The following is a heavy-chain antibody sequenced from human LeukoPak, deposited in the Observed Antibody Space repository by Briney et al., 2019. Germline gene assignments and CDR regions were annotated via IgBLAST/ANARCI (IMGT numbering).Heavy chain of an antibody. CDR2: ISYDASHK. CDR3: ARGPTFDWFDP. J-gene: IGHJ5*02. V-gene: IGHV3-30*04. D-gene: IGHD3-16*01. CDR1: GFTFSTYA. Sequence: PGGSLRLSCAASGFTFSTYAMHWVRQAPGKGLEWVAVISYDASHKYYADSVKGRFTISRDNSKNTLYLQMNSLRAEDTAVYYCARGPTFDWFDPWGQGTLVTVSS.